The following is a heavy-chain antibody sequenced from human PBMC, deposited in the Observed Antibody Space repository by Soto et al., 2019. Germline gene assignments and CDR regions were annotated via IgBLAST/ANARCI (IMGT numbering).Heavy chain of an antibody. V-gene: IGHV4-34*01. CDR2: INHSGST. CDR3: ARSVIGRFLEWLSPNWFDP. J-gene: IGHJ5*02. Sequence: PSETLSLTCAAYGGSFSGYYWSWIRQPPGKGLEWIGEINHSGSTNYNPSLKSRVTISVDTSKNQFSLKLSSVTAADTAVYYCARSVIGRFLEWLSPNWFDPWGQGTLVTVSS. D-gene: IGHD3-3*01. CDR1: GGSFSGYY.